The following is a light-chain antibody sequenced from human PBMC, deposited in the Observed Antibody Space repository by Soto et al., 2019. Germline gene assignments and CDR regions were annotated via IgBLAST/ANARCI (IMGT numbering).Light chain of an antibody. CDR2: DAS. CDR1: QSISSW. Sequence: DIQMTQSPSTLSASVGDRVTITCRASQSISSWLAWYQQKPGKAPKLLIYDASSLESGVPSRFSGSGSGTEFTLTISSLQPDDFAVYYCQQYGSSQFTFGPGTKVNVK. CDR3: QQYGSSQFT. V-gene: IGKV1-5*01. J-gene: IGKJ3*01.